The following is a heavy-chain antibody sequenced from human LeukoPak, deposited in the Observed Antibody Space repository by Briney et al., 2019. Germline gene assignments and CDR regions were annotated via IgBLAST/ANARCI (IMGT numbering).Heavy chain of an antibody. CDR3: AKLRRMAARDDAFDI. Sequence: GGSLRLSCAASGFTFSSYAMSWVRQTPGKGLEWVSAISGSALVTYFADSVKGRFTISRDNSQNTLYLQMNSLTAEDTAVYYCAKLRRMAARDDAFDIWGQGTMVTVSS. V-gene: IGHV3-23*01. CDR2: ISGSALVT. D-gene: IGHD6-6*01. J-gene: IGHJ3*02. CDR1: GFTFSSYA.